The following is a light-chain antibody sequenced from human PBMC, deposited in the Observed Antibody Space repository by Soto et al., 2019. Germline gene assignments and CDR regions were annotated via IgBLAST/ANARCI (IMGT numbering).Light chain of an antibody. Sequence: EIVMTQSPATLSVSPGERATLSCRASQSVSSNLAWYQQKPGQAPRLLIYGASTRATGIPARCSGSGSGTEFTLTISSLQSEDFAFYYCQQYNNWPRTFGQGTKVEIK. V-gene: IGKV3-15*01. J-gene: IGKJ1*01. CDR3: QQYNNWPRT. CDR1: QSVSSN. CDR2: GAS.